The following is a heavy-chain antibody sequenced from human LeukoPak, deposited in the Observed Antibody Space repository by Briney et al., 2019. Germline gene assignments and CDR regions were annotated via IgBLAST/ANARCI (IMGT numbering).Heavy chain of an antibody. J-gene: IGHJ1*01. CDR1: GVAVGTNS. CDR3: ASAREYCGSAECYEYFQH. D-gene: IGHD2-21*01. CDR2: IYSGGST. Sequence: GGSLRLSCAASGVAVGTNSMSWARQSPGKGLEWVSVIYSGGSTYNADSVNGRFTVSRDNSRNTLFLQMNNLRAEDTALYFCASAREYCGSAECYEYFQHWGQGTLVIVSS. V-gene: IGHV3-53*01.